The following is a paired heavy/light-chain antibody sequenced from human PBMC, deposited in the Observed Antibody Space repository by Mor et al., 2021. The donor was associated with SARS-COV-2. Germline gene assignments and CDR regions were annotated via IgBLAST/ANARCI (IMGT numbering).Heavy chain of an antibody. J-gene: IGHJ4*02. Sequence: QVHLQQWGAGLLKPSETLSLTCGVNGGSFSGYYCSWIRQSPGKGLEWIGEVDPSGSANYNPSLKSRVTISVDTSKNQFSLKLTSVTAADTALYYCARHGPKTTGRTEKDYWGQGTLVTVSS. D-gene: IGHD1-1*01. CDR1: GGSFSGYY. CDR3: ARHGPKTTGRTEKDY. CDR2: VDPSGSA. V-gene: IGHV4-34*01.
Light chain of an antibody. J-gene: IGKJ1*01. Sequence: DIVMTQSPDSLAVSLGERATINCKPSQSVLYSSDNKNRLAWYQQRPGQPPKLLIYWASTRESGVPDRFSGSGSGTDFTLTISSLQAEDVAVYYCQQYHTTPQTFGQGTKVEIK. CDR2: WAS. V-gene: IGKV4-1*01. CDR1: QSVLYSSDNKNR. CDR3: QQYHTTPQT.